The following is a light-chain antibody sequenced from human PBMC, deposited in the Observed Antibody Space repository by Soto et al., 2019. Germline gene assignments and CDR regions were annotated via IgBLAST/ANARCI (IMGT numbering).Light chain of an antibody. Sequence: ETVLTQSPATLSLSPGERATLSCRASRSISTYLAWYQQKPGQAPRLLIYEALNRATGIPARFSGSGSGTDFTLTISSLQAEDVAVYWCQQYYSSPVTFGQGTRLEIK. CDR3: QQYYSSPVT. V-gene: IGKV3-11*01. CDR1: RSISTY. J-gene: IGKJ5*01. CDR2: EAL.